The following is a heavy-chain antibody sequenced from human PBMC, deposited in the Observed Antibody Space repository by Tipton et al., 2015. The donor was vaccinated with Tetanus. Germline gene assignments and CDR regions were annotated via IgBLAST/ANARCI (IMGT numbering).Heavy chain of an antibody. Sequence: SLRLSCAASGFTFDDYAMHWVRQAPGKGLEWVSGISWNSGTIGYADSGKGRFTITRDNAKNSLYLQMNSLRAEDTALYYCAKGTGYYGMDVWGQGTMVTVSS. J-gene: IGHJ6*02. CDR1: GFTFDDYA. CDR3: AKGTGYYGMDV. CDR2: ISWNSGTI. V-gene: IGHV3-9*01. D-gene: IGHD2-8*02.